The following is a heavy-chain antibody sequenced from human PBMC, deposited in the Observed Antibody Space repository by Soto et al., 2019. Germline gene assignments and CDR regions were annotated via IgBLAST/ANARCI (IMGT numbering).Heavy chain of an antibody. CDR1: GDSISSGDHY. CDR2: IQLRGTT. J-gene: IGHJ6*02. Sequence: SETLSLTCTVSGDSISSGDHYWSWIRQPPGKGLECIEYIQLRGTTYYNPSLKSRLSISVDTSKNQFSLKLTSVTAADTAVYYCGRAHRDLQQLVHYYYSMDVWGQGTTVT. CDR3: GRAHRDLQQLVHYYYSMDV. D-gene: IGHD6-13*01. V-gene: IGHV4-30-4*01.